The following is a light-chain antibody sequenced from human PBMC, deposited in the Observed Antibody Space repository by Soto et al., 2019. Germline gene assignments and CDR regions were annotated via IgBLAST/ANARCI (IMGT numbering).Light chain of an antibody. J-gene: IGKJ3*01. CDR1: QNVLYSSNNNSN. CDR3: QQYYTTLYT. Sequence: DIVMTQSPESLAVSLGERATINCKSSQNVLYSSNNNSNLAWYQQKPGQPPKLLIYSASTRESGVPDRFSGSGSGTDFTLTISSLQAEDVAVYYCQQYYTTLYTFGPGTKVDLK. CDR2: SAS. V-gene: IGKV4-1*01.